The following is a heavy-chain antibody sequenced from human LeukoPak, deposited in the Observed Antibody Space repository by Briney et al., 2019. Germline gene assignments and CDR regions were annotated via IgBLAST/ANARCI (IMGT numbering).Heavy chain of an antibody. V-gene: IGHV3-7*01. Sequence: ETLSLTCTVSGGSISSSSYYWGWVRQAPGKGLEWVANIKKDGSEDYYEDSVKGRFTISRDNAKNSVYLQMNSLRAEDTAVYYCARDVRGGHFDYWGQGTLVTVSS. CDR3: ARDVRGGHFDY. CDR1: GGSISSSSYY. D-gene: IGHD2-15*01. CDR2: IKKDGSED. J-gene: IGHJ4*02.